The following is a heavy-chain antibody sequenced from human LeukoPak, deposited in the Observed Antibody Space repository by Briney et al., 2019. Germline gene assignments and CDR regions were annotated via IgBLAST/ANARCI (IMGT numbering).Heavy chain of an antibody. D-gene: IGHD1-26*01. CDR2: IYSGGST. CDR3: AREEIVGATTVVDY. V-gene: IGHV3-53*01. J-gene: IGHJ4*02. Sequence: GGSLRLSCAASGFTVSSNYMSWVRQAPGKGLEWVSVIYSGGSTYYADSVKGRFTISRDNSKNTLYLQMNSLRAEDTAVYYCAREEIVGATTVVDYWGQGTLVTVSS. CDR1: GFTVSSNY.